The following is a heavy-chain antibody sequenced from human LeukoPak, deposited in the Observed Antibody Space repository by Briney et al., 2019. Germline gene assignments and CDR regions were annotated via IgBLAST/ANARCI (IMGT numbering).Heavy chain of an antibody. CDR2: IRDDGSDK. D-gene: IGHD3-16*01. V-gene: IGHV3-30*02. Sequence: GGSLRLSCAASGFTFSTYGMHWVRQAPGKGLEWVAFIRDDGSDKFYADSVKGRFTLSRDNSKNTLYLQMNSLRAEDTAVYYCAKDLRGGGRFFDYWGQGTLVTVSS. CDR1: GFTFSTYG. CDR3: AKDLRGGGRFFDY. J-gene: IGHJ4*02.